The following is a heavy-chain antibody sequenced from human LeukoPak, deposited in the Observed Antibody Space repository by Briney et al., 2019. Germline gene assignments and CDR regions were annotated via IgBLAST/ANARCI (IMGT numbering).Heavy chain of an antibody. CDR3: ARAGPPLEFDC. CDR2: FDPEDGET. Sequence: ASVKVSCKVSGYTLTELSMHWVRQTPGKGLEWMGGFDPEDGETIYAQKFQGRVTMTEDTSTNTAYMELSRLRSDDTAGYYCARAGPPLEFDCWGQGTLVTVSS. CDR1: GYTLTELS. J-gene: IGHJ4*02. D-gene: IGHD3-10*01. V-gene: IGHV1-24*01.